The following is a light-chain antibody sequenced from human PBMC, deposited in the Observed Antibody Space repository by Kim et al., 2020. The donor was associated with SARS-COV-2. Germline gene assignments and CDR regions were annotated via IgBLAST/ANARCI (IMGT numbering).Light chain of an antibody. CDR2: QDS. CDR3: QAWDSSSTLL. Sequence: SYELTQPPSVSVSPGQTASITCSGDKLGDKYACWYQQKPGHSPVLVIYQDSKRPSGIPERFSGSNSGNTATLTISGTQAMDEADYYCQAWDSSSTLLFGG. V-gene: IGLV3-1*01. J-gene: IGLJ3*02. CDR1: KLGDKY.